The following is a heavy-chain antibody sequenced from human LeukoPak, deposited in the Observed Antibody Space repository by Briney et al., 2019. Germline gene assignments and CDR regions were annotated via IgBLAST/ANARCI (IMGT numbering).Heavy chain of an antibody. V-gene: IGHV4-4*07. Sequence: SETLSLICTVSGGSISSYYWSWIRQPAGKGLGWIGRIYTSGSTNYNPSLKSRVTMSVDTSKNQFSLKLSSVTAADTAVYYCARDQKGYCSSTSCYKYNWFDPWGQGTLVTVSS. D-gene: IGHD2-2*02. CDR2: IYTSGST. J-gene: IGHJ5*02. CDR3: ARDQKGYCSSTSCYKYNWFDP. CDR1: GGSISSYY.